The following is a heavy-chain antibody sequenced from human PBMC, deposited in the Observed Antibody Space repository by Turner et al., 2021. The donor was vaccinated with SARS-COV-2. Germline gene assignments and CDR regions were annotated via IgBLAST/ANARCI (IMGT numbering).Heavy chain of an antibody. J-gene: IGHJ4*02. D-gene: IGHD2-21*02. CDR3: ATGYAYCGGDCSIHY. CDR1: GYTLTELS. Sequence: QVQLVQSGAEGKKPGASVTVSCKVSGYTLTELSMHWVRQAPGKGLEWMGGFDPEDAETIYAQKFQGRVTMTEDTSTDTAYMELSSLRSEDTAVYYCATGYAYCGGDCSIHYWGQGTLVTVSS. V-gene: IGHV1-24*01. CDR2: FDPEDAET.